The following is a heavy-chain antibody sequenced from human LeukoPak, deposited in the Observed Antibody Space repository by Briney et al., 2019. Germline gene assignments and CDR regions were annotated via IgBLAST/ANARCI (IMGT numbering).Heavy chain of an antibody. V-gene: IGHV1-2*02. CDR3: ANYDYGDYVGDY. D-gene: IGHD4-17*01. J-gene: IGHJ4*02. CDR2: INPNSGGT. Sequence: ASVKVSCKASGYAFTGYYMHWVRQAPGRGLEWMGWINPNSGGTNYAQKLQGRVTMTRDTSISTAYMELSRLRSDDTAVYYCANYDYGDYVGDYWGQGTVVTVSS. CDR1: GYAFTGYY.